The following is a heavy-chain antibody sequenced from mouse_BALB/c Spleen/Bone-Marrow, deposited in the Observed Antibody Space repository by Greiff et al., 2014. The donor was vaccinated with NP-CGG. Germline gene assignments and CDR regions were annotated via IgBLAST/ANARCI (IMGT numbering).Heavy chain of an antibody. Sequence: LVEPGASLKISCKASGYSFTGYTMNWVKQSHGKNLEWIGLINPYNGGTTYNQKFKGKATLTVDRSSSTAYMELLSLTSEDSAVCYCARGITTGMDYWGQGTSVTVSS. V-gene: IGHV1-18*01. CDR1: GYSFTGYT. CDR2: INPYNGGT. CDR3: ARGITTGMDY. D-gene: IGHD1-1*01. J-gene: IGHJ4*01.